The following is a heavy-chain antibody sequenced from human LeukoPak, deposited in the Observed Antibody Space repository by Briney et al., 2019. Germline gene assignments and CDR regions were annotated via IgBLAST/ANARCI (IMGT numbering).Heavy chain of an antibody. J-gene: IGHJ5*02. V-gene: IGHV4-59*01. D-gene: IGHD2-2*01. Sequence: PSETLSLTCTVSGGSIISRYYWSWVRQPPGEGLEWIGNIYYSGSTKYNPSLKSRVVISIDTSKNQFSLKLTSVTAADTAVYYCAREEPLSSTTWPWFDPWGQGTLVTVSS. CDR1: GGSIISRYY. CDR2: IYYSGST. CDR3: AREEPLSSTTWPWFDP.